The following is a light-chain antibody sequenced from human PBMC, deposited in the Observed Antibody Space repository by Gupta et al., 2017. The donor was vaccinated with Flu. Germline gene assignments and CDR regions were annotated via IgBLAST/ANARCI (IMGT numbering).Light chain of an antibody. Sequence: QSALTQPAPVSGSPGQSITISCTGNSNDVGGYTAFPCYQQHPDRAPKLMIDEVNNRPSGVSNRFSGSKSGNTASLTISGLQAEDEAEYYCTSYRSISGLNGYVFGTGTKVTVL. V-gene: IGLV2-14*01. CDR3: TSYRSISGLNGYV. CDR2: EVN. CDR1: SNDVGGYTA. J-gene: IGLJ1*01.